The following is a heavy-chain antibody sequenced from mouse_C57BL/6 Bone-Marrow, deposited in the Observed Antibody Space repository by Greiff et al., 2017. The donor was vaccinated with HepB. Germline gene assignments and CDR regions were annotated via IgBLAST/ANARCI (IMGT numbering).Heavy chain of an antibody. D-gene: IGHD3-2*02. CDR1: EYEFPSHD. V-gene: IGHV5-2*01. CDR3: ARHGGTAQASWFAY. CDR2: INSDGGST. J-gene: IGHJ3*01. Sequence: EVQLQESGGGLVQPGESLKLSCESNEYEFPSHDMSWVRKTPEKRLELVAAINSDGGSTYYPDNMERRFIISRDNTKKTLYLQMSSLRSEDTALYYCARHGGTAQASWFAYWGQGTLVTVSA.